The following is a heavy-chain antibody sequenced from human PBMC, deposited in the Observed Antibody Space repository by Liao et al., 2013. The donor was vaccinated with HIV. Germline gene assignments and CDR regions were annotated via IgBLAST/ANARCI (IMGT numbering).Heavy chain of an antibody. CDR3: ARALDGYNPGFDY. Sequence: QVQLQESGPGLVKPSETLSLTCTVSGAFISSHYWSWIRQPPGKGLEWIGYIYYSGSTNYNPSLKSRVTISIDTSKNQFSLKLSSVTAADTAVYYCARALDGYNPGFDYWGQGTLVTVSS. CDR1: GAFISSHY. J-gene: IGHJ4*02. V-gene: IGHV4-59*11. CDR2: IYYSGST. D-gene: IGHD5-24*01.